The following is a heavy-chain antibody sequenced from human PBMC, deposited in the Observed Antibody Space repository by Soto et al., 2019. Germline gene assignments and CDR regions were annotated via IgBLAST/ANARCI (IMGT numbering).Heavy chain of an antibody. CDR3: ASVAAAGTRDYYYYMDV. CDR1: GYTFTSYG. D-gene: IGHD6-13*01. J-gene: IGHJ6*03. V-gene: IGHV1-18*01. CDR2: ISAYNGNT. Sequence: ASVKVSCKASGYTFTSYGISWVRQAPGQGLEWMGWISAYNGNTNYAQKLQGRVTMTTDTSTSTAYMELRSLRSDDTAVYYCASVAAAGTRDYYYYMDVWGKGTTVTVSS.